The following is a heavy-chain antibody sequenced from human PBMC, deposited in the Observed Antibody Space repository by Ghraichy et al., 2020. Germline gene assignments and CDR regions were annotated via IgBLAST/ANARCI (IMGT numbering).Heavy chain of an antibody. CDR2: IYYSGST. J-gene: IGHJ4*02. D-gene: IGHD3-22*01. CDR1: GGSISSYY. V-gene: IGHV4-59*08. Sequence: SETLSLTCTVSGGSISSYYWSWIRQPPGKGLEWIGYIYYSGSTNYNPSLKSRVTISVDTSKNQFSLKLSSVTAADTAVYYCARLAAHEAYYYDSWSGSYYFDYWGQGTLVTVSS. CDR3: ARLAAHEAYYYDSWSGSYYFDY.